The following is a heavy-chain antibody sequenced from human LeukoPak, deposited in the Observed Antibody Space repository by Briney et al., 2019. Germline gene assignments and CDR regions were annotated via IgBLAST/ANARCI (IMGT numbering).Heavy chain of an antibody. Sequence: GGSLRLSCAASGFTFSSYGMHWVRQAPGKGLEWVGRIKSKTDGGTTDYAAPVKGRFTISRDDSKNTLYLQMNSLKTEDTAVYYCTTDLARYYDSSGYYYDFDYWGQGTLVTVSS. CDR2: IKSKTDGGTT. CDR1: GFTFSSYG. D-gene: IGHD3-22*01. V-gene: IGHV3-15*07. CDR3: TTDLARYYDSSGYYYDFDY. J-gene: IGHJ4*02.